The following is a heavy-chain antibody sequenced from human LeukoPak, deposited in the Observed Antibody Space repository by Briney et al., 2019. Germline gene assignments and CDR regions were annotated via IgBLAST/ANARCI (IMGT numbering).Heavy chain of an antibody. CDR2: INHSGST. CDR3: ARGGYCSSTSCYRYWFDP. V-gene: IGHV4-34*01. D-gene: IGHD2-2*01. CDR1: GGSFSGYY. Sequence: SETLSLTCAVYGGSFSGYYWSWIRQPPGKGLELIGEINHSGSTNYNPSLKSRVSISVDTSKNQFSLKLSSVTAADTAVYYCARGGYCSSTSCYRYWFDPWGQGTLVTVSS. J-gene: IGHJ5*02.